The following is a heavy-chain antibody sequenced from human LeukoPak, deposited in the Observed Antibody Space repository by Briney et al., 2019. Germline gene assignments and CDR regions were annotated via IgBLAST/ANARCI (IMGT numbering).Heavy chain of an antibody. Sequence: ASVKVSCKASGYTFTSYYMHWVRQAPGQGLEWMGIINPSGGSTSYAQKFQSRVTMTRDTSTSTVYMELSSLRSEDTAVYYCAKHIYGVVSIQQWGQGTLVTVSS. D-gene: IGHD3-3*01. V-gene: IGHV1-46*01. CDR1: GYTFTSYY. CDR3: AKHIYGVVSIQQ. CDR2: INPSGGST. J-gene: IGHJ1*01.